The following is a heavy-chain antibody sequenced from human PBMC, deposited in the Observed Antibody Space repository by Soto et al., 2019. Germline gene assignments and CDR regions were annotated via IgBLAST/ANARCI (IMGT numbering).Heavy chain of an antibody. D-gene: IGHD6-19*01. CDR1: GYTFTSYA. Sequence: GASVKVSCKASGYTFTSYAMHWVRQAPGQRLEWMGWINAGNGNTKYSQKFQGRVTITRDTSASTAYMELSSLRSEDTAVYYCARDHASSSGWYGYYYYYGMDVWGQGTTVTVSS. CDR2: INAGNGNT. V-gene: IGHV1-3*01. CDR3: ARDHASSSGWYGYYYYYGMDV. J-gene: IGHJ6*02.